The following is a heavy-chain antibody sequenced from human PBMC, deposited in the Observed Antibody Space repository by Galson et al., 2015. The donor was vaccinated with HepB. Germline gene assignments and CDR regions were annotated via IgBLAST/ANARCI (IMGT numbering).Heavy chain of an antibody. J-gene: IGHJ4*02. CDR2: ISAYNGNT. V-gene: IGHV1-18*01. CDR3: ARGVGGWYERYYFDY. CDR1: GYTFTSYG. D-gene: IGHD6-19*01. Sequence: SVKVSCKASGYTFTSYGISWVRQAPGQGLEWMGWISAYNGNTNYAQKLQGRVTMTTDTSTSTAYMELRSLRSDDTAVYYCARGVGGWYERYYFDYWGQGTLVTVSS.